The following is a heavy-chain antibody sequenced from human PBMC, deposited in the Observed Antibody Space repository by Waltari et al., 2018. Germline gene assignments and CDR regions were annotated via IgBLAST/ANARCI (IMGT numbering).Heavy chain of an antibody. CDR2: IKSKTDGGTT. V-gene: IGHV3-15*01. D-gene: IGHD6-19*01. CDR1: GFTFSNAW. J-gene: IGHJ3*02. CDR3: TTVPWLVGGLDAFDI. Sequence: EVQLVESGGGLVKPGGSLRLSCAASGFTFSNAWMSWVRQAPGKGLEWVGRIKSKTDGGTTDYAAPVKGRFTISRDDSKNTLYLQMNSLKTEDTAVYYCTTVPWLVGGLDAFDIWGQGTMVTVSS.